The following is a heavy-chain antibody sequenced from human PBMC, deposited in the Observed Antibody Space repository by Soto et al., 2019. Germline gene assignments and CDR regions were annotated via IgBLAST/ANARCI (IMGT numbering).Heavy chain of an antibody. CDR3: ARDRYSSGWYDLYY. V-gene: IGHV3-33*01. J-gene: IGHJ4*02. D-gene: IGHD6-19*01. Sequence: GGSLRLSCAASGFTFSSYGMHWVRQAPGKGLEWVAVIWDDGSNKYYADSVKGRFTISRDNSKNTLYLQMNSLRAEDTAVYYCARDRYSSGWYDLYYWGQGTLVTVSS. CDR2: IWDDGSNK. CDR1: GFTFSSYG.